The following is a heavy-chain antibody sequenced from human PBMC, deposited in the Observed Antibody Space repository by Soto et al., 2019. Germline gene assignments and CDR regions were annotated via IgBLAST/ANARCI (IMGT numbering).Heavy chain of an antibody. CDR2: INPSGGST. CDR3: ERDRGTCMDV. D-gene: IGHD1-1*01. Sequence: ASLKVSCKASGYTFTSYYMHWVRQAPGQGLEWMGIINPSGGSTSYAQKFQGRVTMTRDTSTSTVYMELSSLRSEDTAVYYCERDRGTCMDVWGQGTTVTVSS. V-gene: IGHV1-46*01. J-gene: IGHJ6*02. CDR1: GYTFTSYY.